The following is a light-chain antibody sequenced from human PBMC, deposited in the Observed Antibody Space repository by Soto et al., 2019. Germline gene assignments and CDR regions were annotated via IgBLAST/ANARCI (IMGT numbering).Light chain of an antibody. CDR1: QYVGTR. J-gene: IGKJ2*01. Sequence: EIVLTQSPATLSSSPGETATLSCRASQYVGTRLAWYQHKPGQAPRLLIYYTSNRATGIPARFSGSGSGTDFTLTINSLAPEDFAVYYCQQYGASPYTFGPGTKLEIK. CDR3: QQYGASPYT. V-gene: IGKV3-11*01. CDR2: YTS.